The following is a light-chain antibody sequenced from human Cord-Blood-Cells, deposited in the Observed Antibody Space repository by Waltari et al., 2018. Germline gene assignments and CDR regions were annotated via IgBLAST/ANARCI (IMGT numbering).Light chain of an antibody. CDR1: SSHVGGYNY. CDR2: DVS. Sequence: QSALTQPASVSRSPGQSITLSCTGSSSHVGGYNYVSWYQQPPGKAPKLMIYDVSNRPSGVSNRFSGSKSGNTASLTISGLQAEDEADYYCSSYTSSSTLGVFGGGTKLTVL. V-gene: IGLV2-14*01. CDR3: SSYTSSSTLGV. J-gene: IGLJ3*02.